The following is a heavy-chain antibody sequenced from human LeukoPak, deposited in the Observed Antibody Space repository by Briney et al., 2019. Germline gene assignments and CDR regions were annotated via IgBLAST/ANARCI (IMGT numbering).Heavy chain of an antibody. V-gene: IGHV3-7*04. D-gene: IGHD3-3*01. Sequence: GGSLRLSCAASRFTFSNYWMSWVRQAPGKGLEWVANIKPDGSEKYCVDSVKGRFSISRDNVRNTLYLQMNSLRVGDTALYYCARGDFWSGGYTDAFDVWGQGTMVTVSS. CDR2: IKPDGSEK. J-gene: IGHJ3*01. CDR3: ARGDFWSGGYTDAFDV. CDR1: RFTFSNYW.